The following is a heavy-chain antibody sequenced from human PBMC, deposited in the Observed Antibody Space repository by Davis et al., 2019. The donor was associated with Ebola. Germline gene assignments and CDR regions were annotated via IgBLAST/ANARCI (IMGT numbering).Heavy chain of an antibody. V-gene: IGHV5-51*01. J-gene: IGHJ3*02. Sequence: AESLKISCTASGYSFTSYWIGWVRQMPGKGLERMGIIYPGDSQTKYRPSFRGQFTISADKSINTAYLQWSSLKASDTAMYYCARLDADYADAEAFDIWGHGTMVTVSS. CDR2: IYPGDSQT. CDR1: GYSFTSYW. D-gene: IGHD4-17*01. CDR3: ARLDADYADAEAFDI.